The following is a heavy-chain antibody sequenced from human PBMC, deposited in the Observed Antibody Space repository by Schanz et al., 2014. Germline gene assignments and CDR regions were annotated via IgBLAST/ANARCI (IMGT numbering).Heavy chain of an antibody. CDR3: ARCLRNYDIMTGYNLSFDY. J-gene: IGHJ4*02. CDR1: GRSISSYY. V-gene: IGHV4-59*04. Sequence: QVQLQESGPGLVKPSETLSLTCSVSGRSISSYYWGWIRQPPGKGLEWIGHIFYTGYTYNNPSLGSRVTMSVDTSKNQFSLKLAFVTAADTAVYYCARCLRNYDIMTGYNLSFDYWGLGTLVTVSS. CDR2: IFYTGYT. D-gene: IGHD3-9*01.